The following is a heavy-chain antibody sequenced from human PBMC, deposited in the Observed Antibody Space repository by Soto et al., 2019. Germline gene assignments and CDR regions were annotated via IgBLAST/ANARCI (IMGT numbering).Heavy chain of an antibody. V-gene: IGHV1-69*01. Sequence: QVQLVQSGAEVKKPGSSVKVSCKASGGTFSSYAISWVRQAPGQGLEWMGGIIPIFGTANYAQKFQGRVTITADESTSSAYMGLSSLRSEDTAVYYCASAAQLPKRNPGGYFDYWGQGTMVTVFS. J-gene: IGHJ4*02. CDR3: ASAAQLPKRNPGGYFDY. CDR2: IIPIFGTA. D-gene: IGHD3-10*01. CDR1: GGTFSSYA.